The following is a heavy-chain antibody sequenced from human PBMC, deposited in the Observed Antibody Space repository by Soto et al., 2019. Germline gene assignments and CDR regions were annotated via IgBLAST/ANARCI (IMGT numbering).Heavy chain of an antibody. V-gene: IGHV3-21*01. CDR2: ISSSSSYI. CDR1: GFTFSSYS. J-gene: IGHJ3*02. D-gene: IGHD4-17*01. CDR3: ARDHRYGDYDSIRDAFDI. Sequence: GGSLRLSCAASGFTFSSYSMNWVRQAPGKGLEWVSSISSSSSYIYYADSVKGRFTISRDNAKNSLYLQMNSLRAEDTAVYYCARDHRYGDYDSIRDAFDIWGQGTMVTVSS.